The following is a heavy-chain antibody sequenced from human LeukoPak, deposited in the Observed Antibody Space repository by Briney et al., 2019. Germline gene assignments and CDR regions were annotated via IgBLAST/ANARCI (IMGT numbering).Heavy chain of an antibody. CDR2: IYHSGST. V-gene: IGHV4-30-2*01. D-gene: IGHD2-2*01. J-gene: IGHJ4*02. CDR1: GGSISSGGYY. CDR3: ASYLLRTTSDGGTSCFDY. Sequence: PSETLSLTCTVSGGSISSGGYYWSRIRQPPGKGLEWIGYIYHSGSTYYNPSLKSRVTISVDRSKNQFSLKLSSVTAADTAVYYCASYLLRTTSDGGTSCFDYWGQGTLVTVSS.